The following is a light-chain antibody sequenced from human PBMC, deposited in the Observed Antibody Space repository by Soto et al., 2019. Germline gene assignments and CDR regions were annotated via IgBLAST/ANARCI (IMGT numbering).Light chain of an antibody. CDR1: SSDVGGYNY. CDR2: EVS. Sequence: QSVLTQPASVSGSPGQSITISCTGTSSDVGGYNYVSWYQHHPGKAPKLMIYEVSNRPSGVSNRFSGSKSGNTASLTISGLQAEDEADYYCSSYSSSSTGVVFGGGTKVTVL. V-gene: IGLV2-14*01. J-gene: IGLJ2*01. CDR3: SSYSSSSTGVV.